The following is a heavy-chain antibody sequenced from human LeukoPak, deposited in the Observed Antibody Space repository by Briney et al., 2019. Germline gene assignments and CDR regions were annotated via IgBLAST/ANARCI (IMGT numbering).Heavy chain of an antibody. CDR3: ARGGFVMTTADFDY. CDR1: GFTFSSYA. J-gene: IGHJ4*02. CDR2: ISYDGSNK. Sequence: GRSLRLSCAASGFTFSSYAMHWVRQAPGKGLEWVAVISYDGSNKCYADSVKGRFTISRDNSKNTLYLQMNSLRAEDTAVYYCARGGFVMTTADFDYWGQGTLVTVSS. V-gene: IGHV3-30-3*01. D-gene: IGHD4-17*01.